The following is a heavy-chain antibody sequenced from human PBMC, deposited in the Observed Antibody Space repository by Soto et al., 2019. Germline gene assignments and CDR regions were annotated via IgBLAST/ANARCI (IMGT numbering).Heavy chain of an antibody. CDR2: IGGGGDT. CDR3: AKDRHPDGIWSFDF. Sequence: RVPNAVAGVNIVNYTMDWISQDPGKGLEWASGIGGGGDTHYADSVRGRFTISRDNSRSMVVLQMSSLRAEDTGIYYCAKDRHPDGIWSFDFWGQGTLVTVSS. CDR1: GVNIVNYT. D-gene: IGHD3-9*01. J-gene: IGHJ4*02. V-gene: IGHV3-23*01.